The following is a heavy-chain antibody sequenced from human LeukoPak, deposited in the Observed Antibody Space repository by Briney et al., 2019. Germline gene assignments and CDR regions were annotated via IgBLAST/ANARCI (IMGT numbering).Heavy chain of an antibody. CDR3: ARAPRDTMIVAQSGGFSYYGMDV. J-gene: IGHJ6*02. V-gene: IGHV3-13*01. D-gene: IGHD3-22*01. Sequence: HPGGSLRLSCAASGFTFSSYGMHWVRQATGKGLEWVSAIGTAGDTYYPGSVKGRFTISRENAKNSLYLQMNSLRAGDTAVYYCARAPRDTMIVAQSGGFSYYGMDVWGQGTTVTVSS. CDR1: GFTFSSYG. CDR2: IGTAGDT.